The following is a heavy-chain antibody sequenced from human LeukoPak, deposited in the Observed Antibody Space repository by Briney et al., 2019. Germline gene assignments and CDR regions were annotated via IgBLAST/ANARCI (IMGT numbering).Heavy chain of an antibody. CDR3: ARAYGSGSYTLLFFDY. J-gene: IGHJ4*02. CDR2: INPSGGGT. D-gene: IGHD3-10*01. V-gene: IGHV1-46*01. Sequence: ASVNVSCKASVYTFTSYYMHWVRQAPGQGLEWMGIINPSGGGTSHAQKFQGRVTMTRDTSTSTVYMELSSLRSEDTGVYYCARAYGSGSYTLLFFDYWGQGTLVTVSS. CDR1: VYTFTSYY.